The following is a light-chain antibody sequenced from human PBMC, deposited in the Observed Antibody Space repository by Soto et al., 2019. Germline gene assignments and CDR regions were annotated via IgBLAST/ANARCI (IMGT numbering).Light chain of an antibody. J-gene: IGKJ1*01. CDR3: QQRSNWPRT. Sequence: EIVLTQSPATLSLSPGERATLSCRASQSVASYLAWYQQRPGQAPRLLISDASKRATGIPGRISGSGSGTDFTLTNSSLEPEDFAVYYCQQRSNWPRTFGQGTRVDIK. V-gene: IGKV3-11*01. CDR1: QSVASY. CDR2: DAS.